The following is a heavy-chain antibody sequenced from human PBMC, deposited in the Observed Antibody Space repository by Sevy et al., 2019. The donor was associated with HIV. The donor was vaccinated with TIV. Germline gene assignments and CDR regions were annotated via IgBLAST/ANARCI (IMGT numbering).Heavy chain of an antibody. D-gene: IGHD3-9*01. Sequence: ASVKVSCKASGYTFTSQYMHWVRQAPGQGLEWMGIINPSGGSTSYAQKFQGRVTMTRDTSTSTVHMELSSLRSEETAVYYCARDSDNYDILTGYYPFDYWGQGTLVTVSS. CDR2: INPSGGST. J-gene: IGHJ4*02. CDR1: GYTFTSQY. CDR3: ARDSDNYDILTGYYPFDY. V-gene: IGHV1-46*01.